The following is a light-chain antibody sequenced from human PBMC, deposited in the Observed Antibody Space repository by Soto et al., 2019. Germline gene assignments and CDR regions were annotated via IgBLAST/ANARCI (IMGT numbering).Light chain of an antibody. Sequence: QSVLTQPASVSGSPGQSITISCTGTSRDVGAYNLVSWYQQYPGKAPKLVIYEVSKRPLGVSDRFSGSKSGNTASLTISGLKADDEADYYCCSYAGSSRIFGTGTQLTVL. V-gene: IGLV2-23*02. J-gene: IGLJ1*01. CDR2: EVS. CDR3: CSYAGSSRI. CDR1: SRDVGAYNL.